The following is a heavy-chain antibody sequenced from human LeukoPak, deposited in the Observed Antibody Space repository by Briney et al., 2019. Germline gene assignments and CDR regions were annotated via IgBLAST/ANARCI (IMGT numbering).Heavy chain of an antibody. V-gene: IGHV4-39*01. CDR1: GGSISSSSYY. J-gene: IGHJ4*02. D-gene: IGHD2-15*01. CDR3: ARNIVVVVAALYYFDY. CDR2: IYYSGST. Sequence: SETLSLTCTVSGGSISSSSYYWGWIRQPPGKGLEWIGSIYYSGSTYYNPSLKSRVTISVDTSKNQLSLKLSSVTAADTAVYYCARNIVVVVAALYYFDYWGQGTLVTVSS.